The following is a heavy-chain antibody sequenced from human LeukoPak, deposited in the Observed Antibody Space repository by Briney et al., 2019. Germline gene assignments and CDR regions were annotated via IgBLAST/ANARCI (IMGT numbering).Heavy chain of an antibody. CDR3: ARVLLELNYYYYGMDV. D-gene: IGHD1-7*01. J-gene: IGHJ6*02. CDR2: IWYDGSNT. V-gene: IGHV3-33*01. CDR1: GFTFSSYG. Sequence: PGRSLRLSCAASGFTFSSYGMHWVRQAPGKGLEWVAVIWYDGSNTYYADSVKGRFTISRDNSKNTLYLQMNSLRAEDTAVYYCARVLLELNYYYYGMDVWGQGTTVTVSS.